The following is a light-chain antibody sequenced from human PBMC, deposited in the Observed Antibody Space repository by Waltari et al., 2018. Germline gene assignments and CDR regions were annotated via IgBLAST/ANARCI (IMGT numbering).Light chain of an antibody. V-gene: IGLV4-69*01. CDR2: VKSDGSH. J-gene: IGLJ3*02. CDR1: SGHSTNI. CDR3: QTGGHGTWV. Sequence: QLVLTQSPSASASLGASVKLTCTLSSGHSTNIIAWLQQQPEKGPRFLMNVKSDGSHNKGVGSPDRFSGSSSGAERYLTISGLQSEDEADYYCQTGGHGTWVFGGGTRLTVL.